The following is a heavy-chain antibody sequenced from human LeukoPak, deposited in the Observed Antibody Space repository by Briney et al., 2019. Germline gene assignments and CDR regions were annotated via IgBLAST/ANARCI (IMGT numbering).Heavy chain of an antibody. V-gene: IGHV3-23*01. CDR2: IRGGGGST. CDR3: ASRRIVVVPAAIFNYGMDV. J-gene: IGHJ6*02. D-gene: IGHD2-2*01. CDR1: GFTFSSYA. Sequence: GGSLRLSCAASGFTFSSYAMSWVRQAPGKGLEWVSTIRGGGGSTYYADSVKGRFTISRDNSKNTLYLQMNSLRAEDTAVYYCASRRIVVVPAAIFNYGMDVWGQGTTVTVSS.